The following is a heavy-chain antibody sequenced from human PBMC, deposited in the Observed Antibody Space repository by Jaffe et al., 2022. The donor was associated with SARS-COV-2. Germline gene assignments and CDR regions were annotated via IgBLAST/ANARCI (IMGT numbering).Heavy chain of an antibody. J-gene: IGHJ4*02. CDR2: IYYSGST. D-gene: IGHD3-22*01. CDR3: ARLSPGGLSSGYYRLPPQNYDY. V-gene: IGHV4-39*01. CDR1: GGSISSSSYY. Sequence: QLQLQESGPGLVKPSETLSLTCTVSGGSISSSSYYWGWIRQPPGKGLEWIGSIYYSGSTYYNPSLKSRVTISVDTSKNQFSLKLSSVTAADTAVYYCARLSPGGLSSGYYRLPPQNYDYWGQGTLVTVSS.